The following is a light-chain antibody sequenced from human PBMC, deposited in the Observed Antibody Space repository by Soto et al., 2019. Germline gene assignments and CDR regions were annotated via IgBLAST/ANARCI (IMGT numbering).Light chain of an antibody. V-gene: IGLV2-8*01. CDR3: SSYGGRNNLI. CDR1: SSDVGTYNY. CDR2: EVN. Sequence: QSVLTQPPSASGSPGQSVTISCSGTSSDVGTYNYVSWYQQHPGKAPKLMIYEVNKRPSGVPDRFSGSKSGNTASLTVSGLQAEDEADYYCSSYGGRNNLIVGGGTQLTVL. J-gene: IGLJ2*01.